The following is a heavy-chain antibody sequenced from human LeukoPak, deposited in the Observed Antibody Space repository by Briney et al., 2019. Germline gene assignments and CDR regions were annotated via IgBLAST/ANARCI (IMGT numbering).Heavy chain of an antibody. Sequence: QAGGSLRLSCAASGFTFSSYAMSWVRQAPGKGLEWVSAISGSGGSTYYADSVKGRFTISRDNSKNTLYLQMNSLRAEDTAVYYCAKHDILVVVTAEKGFDYWGQGTLVTVSS. J-gene: IGHJ4*02. V-gene: IGHV3-23*01. CDR3: AKHDILVVVTAEKGFDY. D-gene: IGHD2-21*02. CDR1: GFTFSSYA. CDR2: ISGSGGST.